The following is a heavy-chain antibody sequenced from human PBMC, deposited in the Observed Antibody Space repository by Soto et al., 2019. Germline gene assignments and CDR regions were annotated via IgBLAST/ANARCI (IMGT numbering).Heavy chain of an antibody. CDR2: IDWDDDK. D-gene: IGHD3-22*01. CDR1: GFSLSTSGMC. Sequence: GSGPTLVNPTQTLTLTCTFSGFSLSTSGMCVSWIRQPPGKALEWLALIDWDDDKYYSTSLKTRLTISKDTSKNQVVLTMTNMDPVDTATYYCARIRTTSYYYDSSGYYYYYYGIDVWGQGTTVTVAS. CDR3: ARIRTTSYYYDSSGYYYYYYGIDV. V-gene: IGHV2-70*01. J-gene: IGHJ6*02.